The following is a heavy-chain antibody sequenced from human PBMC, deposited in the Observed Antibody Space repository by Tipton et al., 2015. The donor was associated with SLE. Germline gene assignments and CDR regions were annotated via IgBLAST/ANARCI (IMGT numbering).Heavy chain of an antibody. CDR2: ISHDGGA. CDR3: ARDGGQRVISGTYDFYYYGLDV. D-gene: IGHD6-13*01. CDR1: DGSLSGYY. Sequence: TLSLTCTVFDGSLSGYYWAWLRQSPGKGLEWIGEISHDGGANYNPSLESRGTISLETSKNQLSLKLTSVTAADTAVYYCARDGGQRVISGTYDFYYYGLDVWGQGTTFTVSS. J-gene: IGHJ6*02. V-gene: IGHV4-34*01.